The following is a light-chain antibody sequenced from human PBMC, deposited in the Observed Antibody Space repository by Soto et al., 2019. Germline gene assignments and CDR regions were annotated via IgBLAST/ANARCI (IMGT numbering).Light chain of an antibody. J-gene: IGKJ4*01. V-gene: IGKV1-5*03. CDR3: QQYDSYPLT. Sequence: DIQMTQSPSTLSASVGDRVTITCRASQSISSWLAWYQHKPGKAPNLLIYKASTLESGVPSRFSGSGSGTEFTLTVSSLQPDGFATYDCQQYDSYPLTFGGGTKVEIK. CDR2: KAS. CDR1: QSISSW.